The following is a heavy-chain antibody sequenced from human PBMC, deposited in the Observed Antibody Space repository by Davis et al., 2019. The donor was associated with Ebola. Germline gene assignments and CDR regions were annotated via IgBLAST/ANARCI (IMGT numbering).Heavy chain of an antibody. D-gene: IGHD1-26*01. CDR3: ARAPSGSYDY. CDR2: IKQDGSEK. CDR1: GFTFSSYW. Sequence: GESLKISCAASGFTFSSYWMSWVRQAPGKGLEWVANIKQDGSEKYYVDSVKGRFTISRDNAKNSLYLQMNSLRAEDTAVYYCARAPSGSYDYWGQGTLVTVSS. J-gene: IGHJ4*02. V-gene: IGHV3-7*01.